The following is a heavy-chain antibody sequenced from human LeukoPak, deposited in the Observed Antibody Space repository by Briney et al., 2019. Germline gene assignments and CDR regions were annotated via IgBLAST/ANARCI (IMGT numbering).Heavy chain of an antibody. Sequence: GGSLRLSCAASGFTFSSYSMNWVRQAPGKGLEWVSSISSSSSYIYYADSVKGRFTISRDNAKNSLYLQMNGLRAEDTAVYYCARGQASDFDYWGQGTLVTVSS. CDR2: ISSSSSYI. CDR1: GFTFSSYS. J-gene: IGHJ4*02. CDR3: ARGQASDFDY. V-gene: IGHV3-21*01.